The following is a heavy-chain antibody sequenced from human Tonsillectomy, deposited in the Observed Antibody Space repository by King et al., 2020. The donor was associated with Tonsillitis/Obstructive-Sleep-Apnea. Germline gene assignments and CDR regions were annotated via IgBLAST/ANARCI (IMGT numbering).Heavy chain of an antibody. CDR2: ISSSGSTI. V-gene: IGHV3-48*03. CDR3: ARDPFSSGWYGGMDV. Sequence: VQLVESGGGLVQPGGSLRLSCAASGFTFSSYEMNWVRQAPGKGLEWVSYISSSGSTIYYADPVKGRFTISRDNAKNSLYLQMNSLRAEDTAVYYCARDPFSSGWYGGMDVWGQGTTVTVSS. J-gene: IGHJ6*02. D-gene: IGHD6-19*01. CDR1: GFTFSSYE.